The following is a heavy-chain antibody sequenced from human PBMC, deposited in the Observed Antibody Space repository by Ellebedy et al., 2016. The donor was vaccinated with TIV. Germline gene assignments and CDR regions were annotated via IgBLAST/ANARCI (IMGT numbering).Heavy chain of an antibody. CDR1: GYTFTGYY. D-gene: IGHD1-26*01. V-gene: IGHV1-2*02. CDR3: ARGARGIYAFDI. CDR2: INPHSGGT. Sequence: ASVKVSCKASGYTFTGYYMHWVRQAPGQGLEWMGWINPHSGGTNYAQKFQGRVTMTRDTSISTAYMELSRLRSDDTAVYYCARGARGIYAFDIWGQGTTVTVSS. J-gene: IGHJ3*02.